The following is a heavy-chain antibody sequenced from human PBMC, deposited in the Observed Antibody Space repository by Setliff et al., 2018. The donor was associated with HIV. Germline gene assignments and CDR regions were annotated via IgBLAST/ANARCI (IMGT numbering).Heavy chain of an antibody. CDR1: GGSISSYY. CDR2: IYNSGST. Sequence: SETLSLTCTVSGGSISSYYWSWIRQSPGKGLEWIGYIYNSGSTTYNPSLESRVTISIDTSKNQFSLKLSSVTAADTAVYYCARQHYYDSSGRNLMDVWGKGTTVTVSS. V-gene: IGHV4-59*08. CDR3: ARQHYYDSSGRNLMDV. D-gene: IGHD3-22*01. J-gene: IGHJ6*03.